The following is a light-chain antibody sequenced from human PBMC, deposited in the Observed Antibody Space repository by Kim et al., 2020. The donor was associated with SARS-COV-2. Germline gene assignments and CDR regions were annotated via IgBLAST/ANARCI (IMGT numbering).Light chain of an antibody. Sequence: GQSITISCTGTSSDVGSYNLVSWYQQHPGKAPKLMIYEVSKRPSGVSNRFSCSKSGNTASLTISGLQAEDEADYYCCSYAGSSTWVFGGGTQLTVL. CDR1: SSDVGSYNL. V-gene: IGLV2-23*02. CDR3: CSYAGSSTWV. J-gene: IGLJ3*02. CDR2: EVS.